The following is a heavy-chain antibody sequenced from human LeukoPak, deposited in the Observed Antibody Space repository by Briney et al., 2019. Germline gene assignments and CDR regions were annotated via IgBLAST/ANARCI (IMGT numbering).Heavy chain of an antibody. CDR2: ISSSGSTI. J-gene: IGHJ4*02. CDR1: AFTFSSYE. V-gene: IGHV3-48*03. CDR3: ARAGDILTGSFDY. D-gene: IGHD3-9*01. Sequence: GGSLRLSCAASAFTFSSYEMNWVRQAPGKGLEWVSYISSSGSTIYYADSVKGRFTISRDNAKNSLYLQMNSLRAEDTAVYYCARAGDILTGSFDYWGQGTLVTVSS.